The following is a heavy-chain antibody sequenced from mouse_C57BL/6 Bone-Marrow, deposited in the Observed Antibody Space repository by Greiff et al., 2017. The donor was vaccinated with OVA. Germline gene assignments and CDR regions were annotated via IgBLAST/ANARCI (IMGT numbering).Heavy chain of an antibody. Sequence: EVKLMESGGGLVKPGGSLKLSCAASGFTFSSYAMSWVRQTPEKRLEWVATISDGGSYTYYPDNVKGRFTISRDNAKNNLYLQMSHLKSEDTAMYYCARDDYGSSGGYFDDWGTGTTVTVSS. CDR1: GFTFSSYA. J-gene: IGHJ1*03. D-gene: IGHD1-1*01. CDR2: ISDGGSYT. V-gene: IGHV5-4*01. CDR3: ARDDYGSSGGYFDD.